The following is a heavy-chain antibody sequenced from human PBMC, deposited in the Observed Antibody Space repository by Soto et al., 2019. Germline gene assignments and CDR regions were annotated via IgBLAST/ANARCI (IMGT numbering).Heavy chain of an antibody. V-gene: IGHV4-31*03. Sequence: PSETLSLTCTVSGGSISSGGYYWSWIRQHPGKGLEWIGYIYYSGGTYYNPSLKSRVTISVDTSKNQFSLKLSSVTAADTAVYYCARVGDIVVVPAVNWFDPWGQGTLVTVSS. J-gene: IGHJ5*02. CDR3: ARVGDIVVVPAVNWFDP. CDR2: IYYSGGT. CDR1: GGSISSGGYY. D-gene: IGHD2-2*01.